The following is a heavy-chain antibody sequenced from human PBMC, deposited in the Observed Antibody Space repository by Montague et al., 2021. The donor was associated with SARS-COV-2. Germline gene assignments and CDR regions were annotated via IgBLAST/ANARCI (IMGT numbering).Heavy chain of an antibody. CDR2: IDVAGGT. Sequence: SETLSLTCGVYGGDYYWIWIRQVPGKGLEFIGEIDVAGGTKNNPSLERRLTISLDTSNSQFSLRLPSVTASDTAVYYCVRGQRGVVPATVLGLGFYFYYFIDVWGKGTTVTVSS. J-gene: IGHJ6*03. CDR3: VRGQRGVVPATVLGLGFYFYYFIDV. CDR1: GGDYY. V-gene: IGHV4-34*01. D-gene: IGHD3-16*01.